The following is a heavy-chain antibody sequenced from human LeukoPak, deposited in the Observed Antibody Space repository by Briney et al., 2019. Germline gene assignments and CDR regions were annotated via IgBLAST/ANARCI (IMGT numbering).Heavy chain of an antibody. CDR1: GFTVITNE. D-gene: IGHD1-14*01. V-gene: IGHV3-53*01. CDR3: ARGVEPLAVNTLAY. Sequence: QPGGSLRLSGAASGFTVITNEMTWVRQAPGKGLEWVSVLYSDGNTKYADSVQGRFTISRDNSKNTLYLEMNSLSPDDTAGYYCARGVEPLAVNTLAYWGQGTLVTVSS. CDR2: LYSDGNT. J-gene: IGHJ4*02.